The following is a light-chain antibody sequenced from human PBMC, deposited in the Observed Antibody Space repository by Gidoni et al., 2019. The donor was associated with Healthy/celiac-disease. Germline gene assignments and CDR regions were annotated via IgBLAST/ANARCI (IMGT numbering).Light chain of an antibody. Sequence: QSALTQPASVSGSPGQSITISCTGTSSDVGGYNYVSCYQQHPGKAPKLMIYDVSNRPSGVSNRFSGSKSGNTDSLTISGLQAEDDADYYCSSYTSSSTLVVFGGGAKLTVL. CDR2: DVS. CDR1: SSDVGGYNY. CDR3: SSYTSSSTLVV. J-gene: IGLJ2*01. V-gene: IGLV2-14*03.